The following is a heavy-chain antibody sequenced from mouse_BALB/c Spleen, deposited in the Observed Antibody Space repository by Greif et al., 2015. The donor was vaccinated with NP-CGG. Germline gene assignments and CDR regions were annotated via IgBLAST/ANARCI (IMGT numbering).Heavy chain of an antibody. CDR1: GYSITSDYA. CDR2: ISYSGST. D-gene: IGHD2-3*01. CDR3: ARRGLLRDAMDY. J-gene: IGHJ4*01. Sequence: EVKLEESGPGLVKPSQSLSLTCTVTGYSITSDYAWNWIRQFPGNKLEWMGYISYSGSTSYNPSLKSRISITRDTSKNQFFLQLKSVTTEDTATYYCARRGLLRDAMDYWGQGTSVTVSS. V-gene: IGHV3-2*02.